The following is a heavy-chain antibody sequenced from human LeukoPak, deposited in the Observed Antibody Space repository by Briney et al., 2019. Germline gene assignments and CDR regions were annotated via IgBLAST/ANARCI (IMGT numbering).Heavy chain of an antibody. Sequence: GGSLRLSCAASGFAFSNYDMLWVRQATGKGLEWVSAINTAADTYYPDSVKGRFTISRENAKSSLYLQMNSLRVGDTAVYYCVRAPPGTGWLIDHWGQGALVAVSS. CDR1: GFAFSNYD. D-gene: IGHD6-19*01. J-gene: IGHJ4*02. CDR2: INTAADT. CDR3: VRAPPGTGWLIDH. V-gene: IGHV3-13*01.